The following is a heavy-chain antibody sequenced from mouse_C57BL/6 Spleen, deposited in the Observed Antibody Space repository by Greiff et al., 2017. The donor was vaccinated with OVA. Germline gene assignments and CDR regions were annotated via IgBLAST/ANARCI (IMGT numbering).Heavy chain of an antibody. CDR2: INPSNGGT. CDR3: ARSFYDYDDAWFAY. J-gene: IGHJ3*01. CDR1: GYTFTSYW. D-gene: IGHD2-4*01. Sequence: QVQLQQPGTELVKPGASVKLSCKASGYTFTSYWMHWVKQRPGQGLEWIGNINPSNGGTNYNEKFKSKATLTVDKSSSTAYMQLSSQTSEESAVYYCARSFYDYDDAWFAYWGQGTLVTVSA. V-gene: IGHV1-53*01.